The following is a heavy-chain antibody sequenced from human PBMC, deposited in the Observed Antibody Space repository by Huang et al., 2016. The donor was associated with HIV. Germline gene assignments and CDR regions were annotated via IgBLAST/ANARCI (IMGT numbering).Heavy chain of an antibody. J-gene: IGHJ4*02. D-gene: IGHD6-19*01. V-gene: IGHV4-34*01. CDR2: INHSRST. Sequence: QVQLQQWGAGLLKPSETLSLTCAVYGGSFSGYYWSWIRQPPGKGREWIGEINHSRSTNYNPSLKSRVTISVDTSKNQFSLKLSSVTAADTAVYYCAREGRSGWENLDYWGQGTLVTVSS. CDR3: AREGRSGWENLDY. CDR1: GGSFSGYY.